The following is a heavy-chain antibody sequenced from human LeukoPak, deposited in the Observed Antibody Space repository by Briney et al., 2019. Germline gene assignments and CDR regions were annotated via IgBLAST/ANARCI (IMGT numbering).Heavy chain of an antibody. CDR2: ISWNSGSI. J-gene: IGHJ4*02. V-gene: IGHV3-9*01. D-gene: IGHD4-23*01. CDR1: GFTFDDYA. CDR3: ARGFLATVVTPIDY. Sequence: GRSLRLSCAASGFTFDDYAMHWVRQAPGKGLEWVSGISWNSGSIGYADSVKGRFTISRDNAKNSLYLQMNSLRAEDTAVYYCARGFLATVVTPIDYWGQGTLVTVSS.